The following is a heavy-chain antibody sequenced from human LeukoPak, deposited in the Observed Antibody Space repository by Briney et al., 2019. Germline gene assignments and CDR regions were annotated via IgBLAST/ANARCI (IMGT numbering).Heavy chain of an antibody. J-gene: IGHJ4*02. D-gene: IGHD5-18*01. V-gene: IGHV4-59*08. CDR1: GGSISSYY. CDR3: ARHRGYSYGLPDY. CDR2: INYSGST. Sequence: SETLSLTCTVSGGSISSYYWSWIRQPPGKGLEWIGYINYSGSTNYNPSLKSRVTISVDTSKNQFSLKLSSVTAADTAVYYCARHRGYSYGLPDYWGQETLVTVSS.